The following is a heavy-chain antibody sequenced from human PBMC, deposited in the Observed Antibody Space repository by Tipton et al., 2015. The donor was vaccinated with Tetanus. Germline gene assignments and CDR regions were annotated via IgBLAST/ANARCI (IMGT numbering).Heavy chain of an antibody. CDR3: AKHQSGYFTPFDY. V-gene: IGHV4-39*01. Sequence: TLSLTCTVSGGSIRGGTFYWGWIRQPPGKGLEWIGSIYESGDTYYIPSLKSRVTISVDTSKNQFSLNLNSMAAADTGVYYCAKHQSGYFTPFDYWGQGNLFTVSP. CDR1: GGSIRGGTFY. J-gene: IGHJ4*02. D-gene: IGHD3-3*01. CDR2: IYESGDT.